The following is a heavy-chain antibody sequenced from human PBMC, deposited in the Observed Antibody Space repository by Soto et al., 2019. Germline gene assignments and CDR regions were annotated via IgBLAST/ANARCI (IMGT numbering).Heavy chain of an antibody. Sequence: PGGSLRLSCAASGFTFSSYWMSWVRQAPGKGLEWVANIKQDGSEKYYVDSVKGRFTISRDNAKNSLYLQMNSLRAEDTAVYYCARAPFLFYVIRHPAGSIDFWGQGTMV. CDR3: ARAPFLFYVIRHPAGSIDF. D-gene: IGHD3-10*01. CDR2: IKQDGSEK. V-gene: IGHV3-7*01. J-gene: IGHJ3*01. CDR1: GFTFSSYW.